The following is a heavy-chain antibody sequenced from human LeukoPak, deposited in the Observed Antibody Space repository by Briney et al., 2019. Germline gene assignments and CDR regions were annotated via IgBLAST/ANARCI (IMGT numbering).Heavy chain of an antibody. J-gene: IGHJ5*02. CDR1: GFAFSSSA. CDR3: ARDTSSVPHSINWANNRFDP. D-gene: IGHD6-13*01. CDR2: VSFDGSNK. V-gene: IGHV3-30*19. Sequence: GGSLRLSCAASGFAFSSSAMHWVRQSPDKGLEWLAIVSFDGSNKYYADSVEGRFTISRDNSKNTLYLQISSLRVDDTAIYYCARDTSSVPHSINWANNRFDPWGQGTLVTVSS.